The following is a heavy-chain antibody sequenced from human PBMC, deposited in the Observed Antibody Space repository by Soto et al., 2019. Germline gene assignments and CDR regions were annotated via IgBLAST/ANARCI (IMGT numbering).Heavy chain of an antibody. V-gene: IGHV3-7*03. D-gene: IGHD4-17*01. CDR3: TRGGDYGGRQDAFDI. CDR1: GFFFPTYW. J-gene: IGHJ3*02. CDR2: IKQDGSEK. Sequence: EVQLVESGGGLVQPGGSLRLSCAASGFFFPTYWVSWVRQAPGKGLEWVADIKQDGSEKYHVDSVKGRFTISRDNAKNSLYLQMNSLRAEDTAIYYCTRGGDYGGRQDAFDIWGQGTMVTVSS.